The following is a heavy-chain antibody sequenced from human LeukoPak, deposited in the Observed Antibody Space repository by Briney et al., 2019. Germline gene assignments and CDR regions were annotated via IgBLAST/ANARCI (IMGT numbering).Heavy chain of an antibody. J-gene: IGHJ3*02. CDR3: ARTQYLVWDVFNI. CDR2: IYSGGST. CDR1: GFTVSSNY. Sequence: PGGSLRLSCAASGFTVSSNYMSWVRQALGKGLQWVSIIYSGGSTYYADSVKGRFTISRDNAKNSLYLQMNSLRAEDAAVYYCARTQYLVWDVFNIWGQGTVVTVSS. D-gene: IGHD2-2*01. V-gene: IGHV3-66*01.